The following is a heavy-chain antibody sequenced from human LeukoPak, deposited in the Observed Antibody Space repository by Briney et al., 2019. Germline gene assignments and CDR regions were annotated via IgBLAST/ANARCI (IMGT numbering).Heavy chain of an antibody. CDR1: GGSISTSNYY. CDR3: ARSSLAVYFDY. Sequence: SATLSLTCTVSGGSISTSNYYWGWVRQPPGKGLEWIGNIFYSGSTYYSPSLKSRVTISLDTARNQFSLYLSSVTAADTAMYFCARSSLAVYFDYWGQGTLVTASS. CDR2: IFYSGST. D-gene: IGHD6-19*01. V-gene: IGHV4-39*07. J-gene: IGHJ4*02.